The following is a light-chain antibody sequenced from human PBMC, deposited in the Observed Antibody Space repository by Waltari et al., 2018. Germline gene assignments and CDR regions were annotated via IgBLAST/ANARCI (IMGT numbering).Light chain of an antibody. J-gene: IGKJ1*01. CDR1: QSVLYSSNNKNY. Sequence: DIVMTQSPDSLAVSLGERATINCKSSQSVLYSSNNKNYLAWYQQKPGQPPNLLIYWASTRESGVPDRFSGSGSGTDFTLTISRLQAEDVAVYYCQQYYSSLRTFGQGTKVEIK. CDR3: QQYYSSLRT. CDR2: WAS. V-gene: IGKV4-1*01.